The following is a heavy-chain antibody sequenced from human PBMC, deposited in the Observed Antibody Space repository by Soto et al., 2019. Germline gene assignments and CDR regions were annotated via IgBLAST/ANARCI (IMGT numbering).Heavy chain of an antibody. CDR2: IVVGSGNT. J-gene: IGHJ4*02. D-gene: IGHD3-10*01. V-gene: IGHV1-58*02. Sequence: QMQLVQSGPEVKKPGTSVKVSCKTSGFIFTSSAMQWVRQARGQRLEWIGWIVVGSGNTNYARKFQERVTITRDMSTSTAYMELSSLRSEDTAVYYCAALLYYASGRYYETDYWGQGTLVTVSS. CDR3: AALLYYASGRYYETDY. CDR1: GFIFTSSA.